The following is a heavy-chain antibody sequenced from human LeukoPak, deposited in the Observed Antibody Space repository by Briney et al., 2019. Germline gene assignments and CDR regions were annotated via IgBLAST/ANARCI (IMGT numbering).Heavy chain of an antibody. CDR1: GFTFSSYS. CDR3: TREGVVVFDI. J-gene: IGHJ3*02. CDR2: ISSGRTYI. Sequence: PGGSLRLSCAASGFTFSSYSMNWVRQAPGKGLEGVSSISSGRTYIYYADSVKGRFTISRDNTKNSLYLQMNSLRAEDTAVYYCTREGVVVFDIWGQGTMVTLSS. D-gene: IGHD3-3*01. V-gene: IGHV3-21*01.